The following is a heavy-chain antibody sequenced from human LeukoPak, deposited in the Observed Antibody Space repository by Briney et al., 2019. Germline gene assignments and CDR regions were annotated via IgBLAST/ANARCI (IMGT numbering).Heavy chain of an antibody. CDR3: AILGSLFDY. CDR2: IYYSGST. J-gene: IGHJ4*02. D-gene: IGHD7-27*01. CDR1: GGSISSSSYY. V-gene: IGHV4-39*07. Sequence: PSETLSLTCTVSGGSISSSSYYWGWIRQPPGKGLEWIGSIYYSGSTYYNPSLKSRVTISVDTSKNQFSLKLSSVTAADTAVYYCAILGSLFDYWGQGTLVTVSS.